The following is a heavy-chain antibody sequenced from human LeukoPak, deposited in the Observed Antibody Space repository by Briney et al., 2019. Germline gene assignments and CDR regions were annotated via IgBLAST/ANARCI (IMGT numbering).Heavy chain of an antibody. CDR1: GGSVSSGSYF. J-gene: IGHJ4*02. CDR3: ARSSQRSATLNY. Sequence: PSETLSLTCTVSGGSVSSGSYFWSWIRQSPGKGLEWIGYISYSGSTNYNPPLKSRVTISVDTSKNQFSLKLSSVTAADTAVYYCARSSQRSATLNYWGQGTLVTVSS. D-gene: IGHD6-25*01. CDR2: ISYSGST. V-gene: IGHV4-61*01.